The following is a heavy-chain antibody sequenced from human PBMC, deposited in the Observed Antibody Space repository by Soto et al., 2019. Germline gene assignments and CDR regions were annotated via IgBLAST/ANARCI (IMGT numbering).Heavy chain of an antibody. CDR1: GVTFSSYA. Sequence: QVQLVESGGGVVQPGRSLRLSCAASGVTFSSYAMRWVRQAPGKGLEWVAVISYDGSNKYYADCVKGRFTLSRDNSKNTLYLQMHSVRAEDTAVYFCASPIKRVLMVYAPFYWGQGTLVTVSS. D-gene: IGHD2-8*01. J-gene: IGHJ4*02. CDR2: ISYDGSNK. CDR3: ASPIKRVLMVYAPFY. V-gene: IGHV3-30-3*01.